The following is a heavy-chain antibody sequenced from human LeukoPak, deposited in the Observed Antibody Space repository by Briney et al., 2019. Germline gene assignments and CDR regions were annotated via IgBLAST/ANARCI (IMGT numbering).Heavy chain of an antibody. CDR3: AKGPDPYSSGWYRKVLWDYYYGMDV. V-gene: IGHV3-23*01. J-gene: IGHJ6*02. CDR2: ISGGGDTT. Sequence: TGGSLRLSCAASGFTFSNYAMNWVRQAPGKGLEWVSTISGGGDTTYYADSVKGRFTISRDNSKNTLYLQMNSLRAEDTAVYYCAKGPDPYSSGWYRKVLWDYYYGMDVWGQGTTVTVSS. CDR1: GFTFSNYA. D-gene: IGHD6-19*01.